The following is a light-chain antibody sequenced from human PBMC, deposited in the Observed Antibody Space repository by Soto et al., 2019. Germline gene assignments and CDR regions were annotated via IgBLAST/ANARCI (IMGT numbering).Light chain of an antibody. CDR2: DTS. J-gene: IGKJ1*01. Sequence: EIALTQSPGTLSFSPGERATLSCTASQSLSSNFLAWYQQKPGQAPRLLIYDTSSRATGIPDRFSGSGSGTDFTLTISRLEPEDFAVYHCQQYDSSPRTFGQGTKVDIK. CDR1: QSLSSNF. CDR3: QQYDSSPRT. V-gene: IGKV3-20*01.